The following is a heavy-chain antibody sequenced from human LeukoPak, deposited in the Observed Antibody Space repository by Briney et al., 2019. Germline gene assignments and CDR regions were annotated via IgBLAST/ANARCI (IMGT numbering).Heavy chain of an antibody. CDR3: ARGLVATIQTGGY. Sequence: PGGSLRLSCAASGFTFSSYSMNWVRQAPGKGLEWVSSISSSSSYIYYADSVKGRFTISRDNAKNSLYLQMNSLRAEDTAVYYCARGLVATIQTGGYWGQGTLVTVSS. V-gene: IGHV3-21*01. D-gene: IGHD5-12*01. CDR2: ISSSSSYI. J-gene: IGHJ4*02. CDR1: GFTFSSYS.